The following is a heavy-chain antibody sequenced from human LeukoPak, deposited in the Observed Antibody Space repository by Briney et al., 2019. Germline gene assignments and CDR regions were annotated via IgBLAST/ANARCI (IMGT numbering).Heavy chain of an antibody. CDR2: ISSSGSTI. V-gene: IGHV3-48*03. CDR1: GFTFSSYE. Sequence: GGSLRLSCAASGFTFSSYEMNWVRQAPGKGLEWVSYISSSGSTIYYADSVKGRFTISRDNAKNSLYLQMNSLRAEDTAVYYCARGHYYDSSGYRDYWGQGTLVTVSS. D-gene: IGHD3-22*01. J-gene: IGHJ4*02. CDR3: ARGHYYDSSGYRDY.